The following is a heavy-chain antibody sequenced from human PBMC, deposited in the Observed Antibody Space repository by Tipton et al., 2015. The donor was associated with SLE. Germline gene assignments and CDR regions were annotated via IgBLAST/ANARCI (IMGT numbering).Heavy chain of an antibody. CDR1: GGSISSYY. J-gene: IGHJ3*02. D-gene: IGHD4-17*01. CDR3: ARDRDGDDRDVLDI. Sequence: TLSLTCTVSGGSISSYYWSWIRQPPGKGLEWIGYIYYSGSPNYNPSLKSRVTISVDTSKNQFSLKLRSVTAADTALYYCARDRDGDDRDVLDIWGQGTLVTVSS. V-gene: IGHV4-59*01. CDR2: IYYSGSP.